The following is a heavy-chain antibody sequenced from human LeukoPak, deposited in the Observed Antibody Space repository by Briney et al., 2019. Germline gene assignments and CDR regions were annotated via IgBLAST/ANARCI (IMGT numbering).Heavy chain of an antibody. CDR3: ARGLRIDNWFDP. Sequence: SETLSLTCTVSGDSISSYYWSWIRQPPGKGLEWIGYIYYSGSTNYNPSLKSRVTISVDTSKNQFSLKLSSVTAADTAVYYCARGLRIDNWFDPWGQGTLVTVSS. V-gene: IGHV4-59*01. CDR2: IYYSGST. J-gene: IGHJ5*02. CDR1: GDSISSYY. D-gene: IGHD5-12*01.